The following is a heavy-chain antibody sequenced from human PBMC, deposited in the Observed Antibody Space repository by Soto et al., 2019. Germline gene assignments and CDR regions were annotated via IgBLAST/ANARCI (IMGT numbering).Heavy chain of an antibody. Sequence: GGSLRLSCAASGFTFSSYGMHWVRQAPGKGLEWVAVIWYDGSNKYYADSVKGRFTISRDNSKNTLYLQMNSLRAEDTAVYYCAKGDLYERISNYYYYYGMDVWGQGTTVTVSS. J-gene: IGHJ6*02. D-gene: IGHD3-16*01. CDR1: GFTFSSYG. V-gene: IGHV3-33*06. CDR2: IWYDGSNK. CDR3: AKGDLYERISNYYYYYGMDV.